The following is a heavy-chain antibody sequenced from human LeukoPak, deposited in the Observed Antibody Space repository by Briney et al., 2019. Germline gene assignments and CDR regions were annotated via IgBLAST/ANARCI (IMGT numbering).Heavy chain of an antibody. J-gene: IGHJ6*03. V-gene: IGHV5-51*01. CDR1: GYSFTTYW. Sequence: GESLKISCQASGYSFTTYWIVWVRQMPGKGLEWMGIIYPGDSDVRHSPSFQAQVTISVDRSISTASLQWSSLKASDTAMYFCARAIDGYNYGYYYMDVWGKGTTITVSS. D-gene: IGHD5-24*01. CDR3: ARAIDGYNYGYYYMDV. CDR2: IYPGDSDV.